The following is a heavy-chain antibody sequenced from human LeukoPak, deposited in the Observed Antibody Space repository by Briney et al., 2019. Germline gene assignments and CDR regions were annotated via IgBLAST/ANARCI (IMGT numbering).Heavy chain of an antibody. Sequence: PSETLSLTCTVSGGSISSGDYYWSWIRQPPGKGLEWIGYIYYSGSTYYNPSLKSRVTISVDTSKNQFSLKLSSVTAADTAVYYCARATVANGGVDYWGQGTLVTVSS. J-gene: IGHJ4*02. CDR2: IYYSGST. D-gene: IGHD4-23*01. CDR3: ARATVANGGVDY. CDR1: GGSISSGDYY. V-gene: IGHV4-30-4*01.